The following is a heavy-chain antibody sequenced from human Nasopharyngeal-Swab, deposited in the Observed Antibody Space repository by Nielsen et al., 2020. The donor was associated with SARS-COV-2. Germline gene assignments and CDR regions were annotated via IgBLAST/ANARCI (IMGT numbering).Heavy chain of an antibody. D-gene: IGHD3-9*01. V-gene: IGHV1-8*01. CDR1: VYTFTIYA. J-gene: IGHJ4*02. Sequence: ASVTVSCKASVYTFTIYAINCVRQATGQGLEWMGWMNPNSGNTGYAQKFQGRVTMTRNTSISTAYMELSSLRSEDTAVYYCARGDIWPRRTGVDYWGQGTLVTVSS. CDR2: MNPNSGNT. CDR3: ARGDIWPRRTGVDY.